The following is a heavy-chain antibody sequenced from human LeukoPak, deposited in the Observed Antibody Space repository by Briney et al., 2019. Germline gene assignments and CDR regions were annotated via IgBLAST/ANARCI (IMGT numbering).Heavy chain of an antibody. CDR2: ISPDDSDT. V-gene: IGHV5-51*01. CDR3: ARQWRYFDWFDRNRINYFDY. D-gene: IGHD3-9*01. J-gene: IGHJ4*02. Sequence: PGESLKISCQGSGYTFTDHWIGWVRQMPGKGLEWMGVISPDDSDTRYSPSFQGQVTISVDKSINTAYLQWSSLKASDTAIYFCARQWRYFDWFDRNRINYFDYWGQGTLVTVSS. CDR1: GYTFTDHW.